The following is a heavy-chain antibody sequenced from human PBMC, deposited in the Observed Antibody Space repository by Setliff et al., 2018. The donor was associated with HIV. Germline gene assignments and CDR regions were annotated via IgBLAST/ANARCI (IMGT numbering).Heavy chain of an antibody. V-gene: IGHV3-7*05. J-gene: IGHJ3*02. CDR3: ARVGGYSSGWYEAFDI. CDR1: GFTFSSYW. Sequence: LRLSCIASGFTFSSYWMSWVRQAPGKGLEWVANIKQDGSAKYYVDSVKGRFTISRDNAKKSLYLQMNSLRAEDTAVYYCARVGGYSSGWYEAFDIWGQGTMVTVSS. CDR2: IKQDGSAK. D-gene: IGHD6-19*01.